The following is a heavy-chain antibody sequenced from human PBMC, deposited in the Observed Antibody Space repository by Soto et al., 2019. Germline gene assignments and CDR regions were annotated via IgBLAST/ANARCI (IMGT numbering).Heavy chain of an antibody. D-gene: IGHD4-17*01. V-gene: IGHV3-13*01. J-gene: IGHJ3*02. CDR2: IGTAGDT. CDR3: ARGSTVTTTSSDAFDI. Sequence: PGGSLRLSCAASGFTFSSYDMHWVRQATGKGLEWVSAIGTAGDTYYPGSVKGRFTISRENAKNSLYLQMNSLRAGDTAVYYCARGSTVTTTSSDAFDIWGQGTMVTVSS. CDR1: GFTFSSYD.